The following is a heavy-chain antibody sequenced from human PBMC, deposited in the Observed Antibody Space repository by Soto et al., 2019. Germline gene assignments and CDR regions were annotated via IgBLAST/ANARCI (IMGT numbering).Heavy chain of an antibody. CDR1: GFPFSNYS. D-gene: IGHD1-7*01. CDR3: AKDLEVPPHELRIWQCFDY. Sequence: PGGSLRLSCAASGFPFSNYSMNWVRQTPGKGLEWVSGISGSGGSTYYADSVKGRFTISRDNSKNTLYLQVDSLRAEDTAIYYCAKDLEVPPHELRIWQCFDYWGQGTLVTVSS. J-gene: IGHJ4*02. CDR2: ISGSGGST. V-gene: IGHV3-23*01.